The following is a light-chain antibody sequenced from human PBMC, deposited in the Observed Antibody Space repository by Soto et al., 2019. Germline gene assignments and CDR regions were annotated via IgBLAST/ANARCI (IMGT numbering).Light chain of an antibody. Sequence: DIQMTQSPSTLSASVGDRVTITCRASQSISSWLAWYQQKPGKAPKLLLYTASNLESGVPSRFSGSGSGTEFTLTISSLQPDDFATYYCQHYHSYPWKFGQGTKVDIK. V-gene: IGKV1-5*03. CDR3: QHYHSYPWK. CDR2: TAS. CDR1: QSISSW. J-gene: IGKJ1*01.